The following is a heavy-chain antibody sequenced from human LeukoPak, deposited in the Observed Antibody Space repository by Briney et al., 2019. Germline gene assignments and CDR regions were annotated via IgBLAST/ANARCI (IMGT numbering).Heavy chain of an antibody. J-gene: IGHJ3*01. D-gene: IGHD3-3*01. CDR1: GFTFSSYG. CDR2: IRYEGNNV. CDR3: AKDLGTPRMTIFGVVSEAFEV. V-gene: IGHV3-30*02. Sequence: PGGSLRLSCVASGFTFSSYGMHWVRQPPGMGLEWVTFIRYEGNNVSYADSVKGRFTISRDNSKNTLFLQMNSLRVEDTALYYCAKDLGTPRMTIFGVVSEAFEVWGQGTTVIVSS.